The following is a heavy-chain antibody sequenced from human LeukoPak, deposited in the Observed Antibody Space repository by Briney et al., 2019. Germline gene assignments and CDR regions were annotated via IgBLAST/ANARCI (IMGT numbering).Heavy chain of an antibody. V-gene: IGHV3-21*01. J-gene: IGHJ4*02. CDR1: GFTFSSYS. Sequence: GGSLRLSCAASGFTFSSYSMNWVRQAPGKGLEWVSSISSSSSYIYYADSVKGRFTISRDNAKNSLYLQMNSLRAEDTAVYYCARDILWFEEWVFDYWGQGTLVTVSS. D-gene: IGHD3-10*01. CDR3: ARDILWFEEWVFDY. CDR2: ISSSSSYI.